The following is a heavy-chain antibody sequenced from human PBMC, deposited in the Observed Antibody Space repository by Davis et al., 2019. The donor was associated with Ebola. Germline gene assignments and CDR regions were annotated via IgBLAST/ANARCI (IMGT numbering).Heavy chain of an antibody. Sequence: GGSLRLSCAASGFTFSSYAMSWVRQAPGKGLEWVSAISGSGGSTYYADSVKGRFTISRDNSKNTLYLQMNSLRAEDTAVYYCAKVWVKWELGTPGFDYWGQGTLVTVSS. CDR1: GFTFSSYA. CDR3: AKVWVKWELGTPGFDY. CDR2: ISGSGGST. J-gene: IGHJ4*02. V-gene: IGHV3-23*01. D-gene: IGHD1-26*01.